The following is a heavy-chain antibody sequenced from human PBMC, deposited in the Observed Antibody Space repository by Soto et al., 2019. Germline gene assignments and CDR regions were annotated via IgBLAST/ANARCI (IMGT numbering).Heavy chain of an antibody. CDR1: GFTFSSYG. CDR2: IWYDGSNK. V-gene: IGHV3-33*01. J-gene: IGHJ4*02. Sequence: QVQLVESGGGVVQPGRSLRLSCAASGFTFSSYGMHWVRQAPGKGLDWVALIWYDGSNKYYADSVKGRFTISRDNSKNTLDLQMTSMRTADTAVYYCARDSVYSVSYLDNWGQGTLVTVSS. D-gene: IGHD1-26*01. CDR3: ARDSVYSVSYLDN.